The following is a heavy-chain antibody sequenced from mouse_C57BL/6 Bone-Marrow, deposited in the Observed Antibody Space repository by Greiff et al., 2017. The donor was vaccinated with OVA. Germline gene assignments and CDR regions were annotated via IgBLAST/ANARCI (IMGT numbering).Heavy chain of an antibody. J-gene: IGHJ4*01. CDR2: IYPRSGNT. V-gene: IGHV1-81*01. CDR3: ARDPYYYGSSCGYYYAMDY. Sequence: VQLQQSGAELARPGASVKLSCKASGYTFTSYGISWVKQRTGQGLEWIGEIYPRSGNTSYHEKFKGKATLTADKSSSTAYMELRSLTSEDSAVYFCARDPYYYGSSCGYYYAMDYWGQGTSVTVSS. CDR1: GYTFTSYG. D-gene: IGHD1-1*01.